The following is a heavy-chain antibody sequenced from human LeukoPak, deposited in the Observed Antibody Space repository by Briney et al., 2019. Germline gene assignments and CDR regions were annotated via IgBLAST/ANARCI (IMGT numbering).Heavy chain of an antibody. CDR1: GFTFSSYA. CDR2: ISGSGGST. CDR3: AKEGYCSGGSCYGEYFQH. D-gene: IGHD2-15*01. V-gene: IGHV3-23*01. Sequence: GGSLRLSCAASGFTFSSYAMSWVRQAPGKGLEWVSAISGSGGSTYYADSVKGRFTISRDNSKNTLYLQMNSLRAEDTAVYYCAKEGYCSGGSCYGEYFQHWGQGTLVTVSS. J-gene: IGHJ1*01.